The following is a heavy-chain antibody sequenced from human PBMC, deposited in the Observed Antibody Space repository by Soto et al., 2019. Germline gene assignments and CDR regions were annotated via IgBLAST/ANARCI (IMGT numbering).Heavy chain of an antibody. CDR1: GFSLSTSGVG. CDR3: VYGVDLWT. Sequence: QITLKESGPTLVKPTQTLTLTCTFSGFSLSTSGVGVGWIRQPPGKALEWLALIYWDNDRRYSPYLKNRLTXTKDTSKNQVVLTMTIMGPVNTATYYCVYGVDLWTWGKGTLVTVSS. CDR2: IYWDNDR. V-gene: IGHV2-5*02. D-gene: IGHD2-8*01. J-gene: IGHJ5*02.